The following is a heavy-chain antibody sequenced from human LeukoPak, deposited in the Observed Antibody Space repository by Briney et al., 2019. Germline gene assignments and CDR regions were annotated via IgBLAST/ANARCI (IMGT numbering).Heavy chain of an antibody. V-gene: IGHV3-49*04. CDR1: GFNFGDYA. CDR2: IRSQPYGGTP. J-gene: IGHJ6*02. CDR3: KSALRGRMMDV. Sequence: PGGSLRLSCTASGFNFGDYAMSWVRQAPGKGLEWVGFIRSQPYGGTPEYAASVKDRFTISRDDSKSIAYLQMNSLKTEDTAVYYCKSALRGRMMDVWGQGTTVIVSS.